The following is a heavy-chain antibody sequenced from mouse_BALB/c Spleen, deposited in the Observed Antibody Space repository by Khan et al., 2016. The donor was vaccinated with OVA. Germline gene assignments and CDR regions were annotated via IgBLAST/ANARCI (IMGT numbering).Heavy chain of an antibody. Sequence: QVQLQQSGPELVRPGESVKISCKGSGYTFTDYAMHWVKQSHAKSLEWIGVISIYYDNTNYNQKFKGKATMTVDKSSSTAYMELARLTSEDSAIYYCARGGQWLRRGGGNFDYWGQGTTRTVSS. CDR3: ARGGQWLRRGGGNFDY. CDR1: GYTFTDYA. CDR2: ISIYYDNT. J-gene: IGHJ2*01. D-gene: IGHD2-2*01. V-gene: IGHV1S137*01.